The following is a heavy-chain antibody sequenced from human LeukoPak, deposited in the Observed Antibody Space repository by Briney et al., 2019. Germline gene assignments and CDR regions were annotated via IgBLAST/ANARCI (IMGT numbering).Heavy chain of an antibody. D-gene: IGHD3-10*01. CDR3: TRAPSLSWFDP. CDR1: GFAFDDYA. CDR2: ISWNSGSI. Sequence: GRSLRLSCAASGFAFDDYAMHWVRQAPGKGLEWVSGISWNSGSIGYADSVKGRFTISRDNAKNSLYLQMNSLKTEDTAVYYCTRAPSLSWFDPWGQGTLVTVSS. V-gene: IGHV3-9*01. J-gene: IGHJ5*02.